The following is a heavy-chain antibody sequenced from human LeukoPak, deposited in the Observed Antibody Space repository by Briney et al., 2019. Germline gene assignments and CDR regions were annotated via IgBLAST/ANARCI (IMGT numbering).Heavy chain of an antibody. CDR2: IRSKANSYAT. CDR1: GFTFSGSA. Sequence: GGSLRLSCAASGFTFSGSAMHWVRQASGKGLEWVGRIRSKANSYATAYAASVRGRFTISRDDSNNRAYLQMNSLKTEDTAVYYCMTTAVIPFDYWGQGTLVTVSS. V-gene: IGHV3-73*01. CDR3: MTTAVIPFDY. J-gene: IGHJ4*02. D-gene: IGHD4-23*01.